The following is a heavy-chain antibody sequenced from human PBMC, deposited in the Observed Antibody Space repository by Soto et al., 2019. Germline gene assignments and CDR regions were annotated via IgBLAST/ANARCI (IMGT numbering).Heavy chain of an antibody. CDR2: IYYSGST. CDR1: GGSISSSSYY. Sequence: QLQLQESGPGLVKPSETLSLTCTVSGGSISSSSYYWGWIRQPPGEGLEWIARIYYSGSTYYNPSLKRRVTISVDTSKNEFSLKLSSVTAADTAVYFCARLPYCSSTTCYFANYWGQGTLVTVSS. CDR3: ARLPYCSSTTCYFANY. V-gene: IGHV4-39*01. D-gene: IGHD2-2*01. J-gene: IGHJ4*02.